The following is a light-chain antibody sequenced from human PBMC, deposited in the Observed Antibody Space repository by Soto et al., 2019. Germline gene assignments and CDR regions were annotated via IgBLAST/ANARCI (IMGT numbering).Light chain of an antibody. V-gene: IGKV1-39*01. CDR3: KQSYSTPQT. J-gene: IGKJ1*01. CDR2: AAS. Sequence: DIQMTQSPSSLSASVGDRVTITCRASQSISSYLNWYQQKPGKAPKLLIYAASSLQSGVQSRFSGSGSGTDFTLTTSSLQPEDFATYYCKQSYSTPQTFGQGTKVDIK. CDR1: QSISSY.